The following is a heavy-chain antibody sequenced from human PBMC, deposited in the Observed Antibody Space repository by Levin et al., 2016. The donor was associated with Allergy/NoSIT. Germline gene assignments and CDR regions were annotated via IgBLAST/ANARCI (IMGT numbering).Heavy chain of an antibody. D-gene: IGHD5-18*01. CDR1: GFTFNNFA. Sequence: GESLKISCAASGFTFNNFAMHWVRQAPGKGLEWVAVISYDGSNTYYADSVKGRFTISRDNSKNTLYLQMNSLRAEDTAVYYCARARVWLTVRYYGMDVWGQGTTVTVSS. V-gene: IGHV3-30-3*01. J-gene: IGHJ6*02. CDR2: ISYDGSNT. CDR3: ARARVWLTVRYYGMDV.